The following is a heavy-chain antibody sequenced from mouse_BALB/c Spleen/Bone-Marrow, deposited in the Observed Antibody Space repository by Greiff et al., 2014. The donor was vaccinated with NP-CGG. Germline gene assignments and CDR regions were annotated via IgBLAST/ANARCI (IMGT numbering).Heavy chain of an antibody. Sequence: VQLQQSGPGLVAPSQSLSITCTVSGFSLTSYGVHWVRQPPGKGLEWLGVIWAGGNTNYNSALMSRLSITKDNSKSQVFLKMNSLQTDDTAMYYCAFYYYDSREAMDYWDQGTSVTVSS. CDR1: GFSLTSYG. J-gene: IGHJ4*01. CDR2: IWAGGNT. V-gene: IGHV2-9*02. CDR3: AFYYYDSREAMDY. D-gene: IGHD1-1*01.